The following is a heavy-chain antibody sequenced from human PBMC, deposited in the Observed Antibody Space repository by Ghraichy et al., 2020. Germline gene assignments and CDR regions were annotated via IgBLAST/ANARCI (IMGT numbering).Heavy chain of an antibody. CDR3: AKLGVAGNGPNFDY. D-gene: IGHD6-19*01. Sequence: GGSLRLSCAASGFTFSSFGMHWVRQAPGKGLEWVAVISYDGSNKYYADSVKGRFTISRDNSKNTLYLQMNSLRAEDTAVYYCAKLGVAGNGPNFDYWGQGTLVTVSS. J-gene: IGHJ4*02. CDR2: ISYDGSNK. CDR1: GFTFSSFG. V-gene: IGHV3-30*18.